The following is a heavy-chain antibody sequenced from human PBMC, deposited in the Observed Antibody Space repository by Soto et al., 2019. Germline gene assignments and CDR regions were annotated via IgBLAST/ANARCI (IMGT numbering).Heavy chain of an antibody. CDR2: ISYSGST. J-gene: IGHJ4*02. CDR1: GDSISSYY. V-gene: IGHV4-59*01. Sequence: SETLSLTCIVSGDSISSYYWSWIRQPPGQGLEWIGFISYSGSTSYNPSLKSRVSISVDTSKNQFSLKLSSVTGADTAVYYCARYSGTYYVYWGQGTLVTVS. D-gene: IGHD1-26*01. CDR3: ARYSGTYYVY.